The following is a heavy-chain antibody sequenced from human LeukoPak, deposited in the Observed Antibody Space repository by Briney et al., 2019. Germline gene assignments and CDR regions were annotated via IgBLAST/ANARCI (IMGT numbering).Heavy chain of an antibody. D-gene: IGHD2-15*01. CDR1: GFTFDDYA. CDR2: ISGDGGST. V-gene: IGHV3-43*02. J-gene: IGHJ4*02. Sequence: QAGGSLRPSCAASGFTFDDYAMHWVRQAPGKGLEWVSLISGDGGSTYYADSVKGRFTISRDNSKNSLYLQMNSLRTEDTALYYCAKAFEDIVVVVADYYFDYWGQGALVTVSS. CDR3: AKAFEDIVVVVADYYFDY.